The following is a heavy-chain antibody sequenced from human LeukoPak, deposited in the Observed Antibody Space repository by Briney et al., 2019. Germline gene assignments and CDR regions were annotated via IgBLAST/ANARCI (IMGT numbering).Heavy chain of an antibody. J-gene: IGHJ4*02. CDR1: GGTFSSYA. V-gene: IGHV1-2*06. CDR2: INPNSGGT. CDR3: ARAPASSGWAIDY. D-gene: IGHD6-19*01. Sequence: ASVKVSCKASGGTFSSYAISWVRQAPGQRLEWMGRINPNSGGTNYAQKFQGRVTMTRDTSISTAYMELSRLRSDDTAVYYCARAPASSGWAIDYWGQGTLVTVSS.